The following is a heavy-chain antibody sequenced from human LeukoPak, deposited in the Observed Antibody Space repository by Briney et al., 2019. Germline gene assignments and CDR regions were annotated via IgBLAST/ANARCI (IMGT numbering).Heavy chain of an antibody. Sequence: GGSLRLSCAASGFTFSSYWMHWVRQAPGKGLEWVSSISSSSSYIYYADSVKGRFTISRDNAKNSLYLQMNSLRAEDTAVYYCARGHSSSSEYYFDYWGQGTLVTVSS. J-gene: IGHJ4*02. CDR2: ISSSSSYI. CDR3: ARGHSSSSEYYFDY. V-gene: IGHV3-21*01. CDR1: GFTFSSYW. D-gene: IGHD6-6*01.